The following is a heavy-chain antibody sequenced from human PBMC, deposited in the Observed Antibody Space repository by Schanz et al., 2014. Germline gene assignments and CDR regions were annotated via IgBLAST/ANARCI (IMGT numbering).Heavy chain of an antibody. V-gene: IGHV4-34*11. CDR3: ARDTTWRLDL. Sequence: QVQLQQWGAGLLKPSETLSLTCAVYGGSFSSNYWSWIRQPPGKGLEWIGYIYYSGSSDYNPSLKSRGPISLDTSKNQFSLTLTSLTAADTAVYYCARDTTWRLDLWGRGTLVTVSS. J-gene: IGHJ2*01. CDR2: IYYSGSS. D-gene: IGHD1-1*01. CDR1: GGSFSSNY.